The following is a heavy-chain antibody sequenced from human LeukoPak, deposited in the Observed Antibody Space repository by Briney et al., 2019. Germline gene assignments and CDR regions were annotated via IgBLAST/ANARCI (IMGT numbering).Heavy chain of an antibody. D-gene: IGHD5-24*01. V-gene: IGHV3-48*03. J-gene: IGHJ4*02. Sequence: GGSLRLSCAAPGSTFSSYEMNWVRQAPGKGLEWVSYISSSGSTIYYADSVKGRFTISRDNAKNSLYLQMNSLRAEDTAVYYCARSTPKLPGYYFDYWGQGTLVTVSS. CDR1: GSTFSSYE. CDR2: ISSSGSTI. CDR3: ARSTPKLPGYYFDY.